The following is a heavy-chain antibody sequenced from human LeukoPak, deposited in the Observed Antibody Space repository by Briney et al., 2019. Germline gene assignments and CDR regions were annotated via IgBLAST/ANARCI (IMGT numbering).Heavy chain of an antibody. Sequence: PSETLSLTCAVYGGSFSGYYWSWIRQPPGKGPEWIGEINHSGSTNYNPSLKSRATISVDTSKNQFSLKLSSVTAADTAVYYCARLLWFGELLYSRRTPSFDYWGQGTLVTVSS. CDR2: INHSGST. CDR3: ARLLWFGELLYSRRTPSFDY. D-gene: IGHD3-10*01. V-gene: IGHV4-34*01. CDR1: GGSFSGYY. J-gene: IGHJ4*02.